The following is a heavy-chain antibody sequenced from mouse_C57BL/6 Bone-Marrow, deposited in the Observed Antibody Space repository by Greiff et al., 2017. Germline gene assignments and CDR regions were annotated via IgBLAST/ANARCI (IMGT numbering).Heavy chain of an antibody. CDR1: GFTFSDYG. J-gene: IGHJ3*01. Sequence: EVKLVESGGGLVQPGGSLKLSCAASGFTFSDYGMAWVRQAPRKGPEWVAFISNLAYSIYYADTVTGRFTISRENAKNTLYLEMSSLRSEDTAMYYCARDYYGPFAYWGQGTLVTVSA. V-gene: IGHV5-15*01. CDR3: ARDYYGPFAY. CDR2: ISNLAYSI. D-gene: IGHD1-1*01.